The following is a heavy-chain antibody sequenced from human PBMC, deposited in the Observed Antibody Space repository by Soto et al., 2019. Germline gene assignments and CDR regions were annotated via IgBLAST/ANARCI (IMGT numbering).Heavy chain of an antibody. D-gene: IGHD6-6*01. J-gene: IGHJ6*02. CDR3: ARDREYSSSSGYYYYYGMDV. Sequence: GSLRLSCAASGFTFSSYWMHWVRQAPGKGLVWVSRINSDGSSTSYADSVKGRFTISRDNAKNTLYLQMNSLRAEDTAVYYCARDREYSSSSGYYYYYGMDVWGQGTTVTVSS. CDR2: INSDGSST. V-gene: IGHV3-74*01. CDR1: GFTFSSYW.